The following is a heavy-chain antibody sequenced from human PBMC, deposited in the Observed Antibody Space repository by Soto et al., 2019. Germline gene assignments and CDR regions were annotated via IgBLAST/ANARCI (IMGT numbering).Heavy chain of an antibody. Sequence: GGSLRLSCAASGFTFSSYAMSWVRQAPGKGLEWVSAISGSGGSTYYADSVKGRFTISRDNSKNTLYLQMNSLRAEDTAVYYCAKVYGDLYYYYGMDVWGQGTTVTVSS. CDR3: AKVYGDLYYYYGMDV. CDR2: ISGSGGST. D-gene: IGHD4-17*01. CDR1: GFTFSSYA. J-gene: IGHJ6*02. V-gene: IGHV3-23*01.